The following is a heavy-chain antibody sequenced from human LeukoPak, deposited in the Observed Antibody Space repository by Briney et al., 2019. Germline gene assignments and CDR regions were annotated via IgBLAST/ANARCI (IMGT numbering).Heavy chain of an antibody. V-gene: IGHV4-59*08. Sequence: PSEALSLTCTVSGGSISSYYWSWIRQPPGKGLEWIGYIYYSGSTNYNPSLKSRVTISVDTSKNQFSLNLSSVTAADTAVYFCARHYSGRSDYWGQGALVTVSS. CDR2: IYYSGST. CDR3: ARHYSGRSDY. D-gene: IGHD2-21*01. CDR1: GGSISSYY. J-gene: IGHJ4*02.